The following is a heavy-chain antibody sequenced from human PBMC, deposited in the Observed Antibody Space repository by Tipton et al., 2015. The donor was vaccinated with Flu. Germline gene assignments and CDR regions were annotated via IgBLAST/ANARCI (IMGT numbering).Heavy chain of an antibody. V-gene: IGHV1-18*01. D-gene: IGHD3-9*01. CDR1: GYTFTSYG. CDR2: ISAYNGNT. Sequence: QLVQSGAEVKKPGASVKVSCKASGYTFTSYGISWVRQAPGQGLEWMGWISAYNGNTNYAQKLQGRVTMTTDTSTSTAYMELRSLRSDDTAVYYCARGEGYDILTGYYYPYYGMDVWGQGTTVTVSS. CDR3: ARGEGYDILTGYYYPYYGMDV. J-gene: IGHJ6*02.